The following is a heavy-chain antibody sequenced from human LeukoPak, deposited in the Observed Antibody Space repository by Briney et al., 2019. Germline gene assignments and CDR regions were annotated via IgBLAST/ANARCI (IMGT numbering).Heavy chain of an antibody. D-gene: IGHD3-3*01. CDR3: ARADDYDFWSGYSFDS. J-gene: IGHJ4*02. CDR2: INSDGGST. Sequence: GGSLRLSCAASGFTFSSYEMNWVRQAPGKGLVWVSLINSDGGSTTYADSVKGRFTISRDNAKNTLYLQMNSLRAEDTAVYYCARADDYDFWSGYSFDSWGQGTLVTVSS. V-gene: IGHV3-74*01. CDR1: GFTFSSYE.